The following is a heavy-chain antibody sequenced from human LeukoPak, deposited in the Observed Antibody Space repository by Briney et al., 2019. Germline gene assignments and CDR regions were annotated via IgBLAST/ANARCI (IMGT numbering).Heavy chain of an antibody. J-gene: IGHJ5*02. Sequence: GGSLRLSCAASGFTFSSYWMHWVRQAPGKGLVWVSRTNSDGSLPSYADSVKGRFTISRDNAKNTLYLQMNSLGVEDTAIYYCARGLPGYSNPWNDHWGQGTLATLSS. D-gene: IGHD6-13*01. V-gene: IGHV3-74*01. CDR2: TNSDGSLP. CDR1: GFTFSSYW. CDR3: ARGLPGYSNPWNDH.